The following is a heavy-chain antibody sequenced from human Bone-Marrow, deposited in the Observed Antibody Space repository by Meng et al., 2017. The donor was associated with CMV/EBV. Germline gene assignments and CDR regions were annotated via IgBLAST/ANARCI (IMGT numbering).Heavy chain of an antibody. J-gene: IGHJ6*01. CDR3: ARRRIYGYCSSTSCSTETYYYYYGMDV. Sequence: GESLKISCEASGFTFSSYSMNWVRQAPGKGLEWVSYISSSRSTIYYSDSVKGRFTISRDNAKNSLYLQMNSLGAEDTAVYYCARRRIYGYCSSTSCSTETYYYYYGMDVWGQGTTVTGSS. CDR1: GFTFSSYS. CDR2: ISSSRSTI. D-gene: IGHD2-2*03. V-gene: IGHV3-48*04.